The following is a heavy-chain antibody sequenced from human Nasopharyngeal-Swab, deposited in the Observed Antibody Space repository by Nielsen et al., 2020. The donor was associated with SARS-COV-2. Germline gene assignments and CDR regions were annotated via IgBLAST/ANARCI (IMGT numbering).Heavy chain of an antibody. CDR1: GFIFSNYG. D-gene: IGHD4-17*01. CDR2: IWYDGSIE. Sequence: GESLKISCEASGFIFSNYGMHWVRQAPGQGLEWVAIIWYDGSIEYYADSVKGRFTISRDNSKNTLYLQMNSLRVEDSAVYHCATDYAFGMDVWGQGTTVIVSS. CDR3: ATDYAFGMDV. V-gene: IGHV3-33*01. J-gene: IGHJ6*02.